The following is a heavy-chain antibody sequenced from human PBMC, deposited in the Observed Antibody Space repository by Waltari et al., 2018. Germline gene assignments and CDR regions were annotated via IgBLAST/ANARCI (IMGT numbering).Heavy chain of an antibody. CDR1: GYTFTSYA. J-gene: IGHJ3*02. Sequence: QVQLVQSGAEVKKPGASVKVSCKASGYTFTSYAMHWVRKAPGQRLEWMGWINAGNGNTKYSQKFQGRVTITRDTSASTAYMELSSLRSEDTAVYYCARRRIFGVVIISREDAFDIWGQGTMVTVSS. CDR3: ARRRIFGVVIISREDAFDI. D-gene: IGHD3-3*01. V-gene: IGHV1-3*01. CDR2: INAGNGNT.